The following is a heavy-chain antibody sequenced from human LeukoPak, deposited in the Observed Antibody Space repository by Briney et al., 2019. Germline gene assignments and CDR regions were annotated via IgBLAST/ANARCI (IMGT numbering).Heavy chain of an antibody. CDR3: ARDSVPIAAPRGFDY. CDR1: GGSISSYY. CDR2: IYYSGST. J-gene: IGHJ4*02. V-gene: IGHV4-59*12. D-gene: IGHD6-13*01. Sequence: PSETLSLTCTVSGGSISSYYWSWIRQPPGKGLEWIGYIYYSGSTNYNPSLKSRVTISVDTSKNQFSLQLNSVTPEDTAVYYCARDSVPIAAPRGFDYWGQGTLVTVSS.